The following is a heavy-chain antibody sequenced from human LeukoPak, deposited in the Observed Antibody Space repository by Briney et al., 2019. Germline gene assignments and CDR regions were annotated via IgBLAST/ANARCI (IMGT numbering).Heavy chain of an antibody. CDR3: VRDVWGDRDSYFDY. D-gene: IGHD2-21*01. J-gene: IGHJ4*02. Sequence: GGSLRHSCAASGFSFSSYWMHWVRQGPGKGLVWVSRINSDGRSTSYADSVKGRFTMSRDNAKNTLYLQMNSLRAEDTAVYYCVRDVWGDRDSYFDYWGQGTLVTVSS. CDR2: INSDGRST. V-gene: IGHV3-74*01. CDR1: GFSFSSYW.